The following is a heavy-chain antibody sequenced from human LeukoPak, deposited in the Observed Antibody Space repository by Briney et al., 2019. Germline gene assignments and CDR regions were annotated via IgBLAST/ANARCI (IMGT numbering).Heavy chain of an antibody. D-gene: IGHD5-12*01. CDR3: AKDTYSGYDPDAFDI. CDR2: SGGST. J-gene: IGHJ3*02. Sequence: PGGSLRLSCAASGFTVSSNYMNWVRQAPGKGLEWVSISGGSTYYADSVKGRFTISRDNSKNTLYLQMNSLRAEGTAVYYCAKDTYSGYDPDAFDIWGQGTMVTVSS. CDR1: GFTVSSNY. V-gene: IGHV3-53*05.